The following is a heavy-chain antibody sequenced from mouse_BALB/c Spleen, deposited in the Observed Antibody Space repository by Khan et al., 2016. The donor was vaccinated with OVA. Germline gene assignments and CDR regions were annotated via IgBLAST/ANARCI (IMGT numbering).Heavy chain of an antibody. D-gene: IGHD2-14*01. J-gene: IGHJ3*01. V-gene: IGHV3-8*02. CDR3: SSSTYRYAFAY. CDR1: GDSITSGY. Sequence: EVQLQESGPSLVKPSPTLSLTCSVTGDSITSGYWCWIRKFPGHKLEYMGYILYSGSTYYNPSLKSRISITRHTSQNQFYLLLDSVTTEYTATYCCSSSTYRYAFAYWGQGTLVTVSA. CDR2: ILYSGST.